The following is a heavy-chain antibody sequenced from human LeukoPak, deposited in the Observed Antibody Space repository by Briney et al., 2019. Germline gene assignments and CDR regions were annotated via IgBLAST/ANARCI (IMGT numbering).Heavy chain of an antibody. CDR2: IYYSGST. CDR1: GYSISSGYY. D-gene: IGHD2-8*01. V-gene: IGHV4-38-2*02. Sequence: SETLSLTCTVSGYSISSGYYWGWIRQPPGKGLEWIGSIYYSGSTYYNPSLKSRVTISVDTSKNQFSLKLSSVTAADTAVYYCARGYCTNGVCYTATSPEYYFDYWGQGTLVTVSS. J-gene: IGHJ4*02. CDR3: ARGYCTNGVCYTATSPEYYFDY.